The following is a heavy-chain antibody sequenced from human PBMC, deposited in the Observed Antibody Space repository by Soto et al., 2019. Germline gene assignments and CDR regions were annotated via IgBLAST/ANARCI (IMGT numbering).Heavy chain of an antibody. Sequence: ASVKVSCKVSGYTLTDLSMQWVRQAPGKGLEWMGGVDPEDGETIYAQKFQRRVTMNEHTATDTGYLELSSLRSEDTAVYYCATHRRGRFLEWLAEGPLGYWGQGTLVRVSS. CDR3: ATHRRGRFLEWLAEGPLGY. CDR1: GYTLTDLS. D-gene: IGHD3-3*01. CDR2: VDPEDGET. J-gene: IGHJ4*02. V-gene: IGHV1-24*01.